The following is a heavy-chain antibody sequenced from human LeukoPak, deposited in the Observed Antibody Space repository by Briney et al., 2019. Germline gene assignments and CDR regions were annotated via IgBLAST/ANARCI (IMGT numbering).Heavy chain of an antibody. J-gene: IGHJ4*02. CDR2: ISGSGDST. V-gene: IGHV3-23*01. CDR3: AKDTFSGGYVSSLFDY. Sequence: GGSLRLSCAASGLTFSSYAMSWVRQAPGKGLEWVSAISGSGDSTYYADSVKGRFTISRDNSKNTLYLQMNSLRAEDTAVYYCAKDTFSGGYVSSLFDYWGQGTLVTVSS. CDR1: GLTFSSYA. D-gene: IGHD2-15*01.